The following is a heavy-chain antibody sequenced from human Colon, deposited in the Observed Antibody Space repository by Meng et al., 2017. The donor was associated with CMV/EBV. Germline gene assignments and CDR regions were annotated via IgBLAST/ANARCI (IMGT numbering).Heavy chain of an antibody. Sequence: SETLSLTCTVSGYSISSDYYWGYIRQPSGKGLEWIGSISHSGSTYYNPSLESRVTISVDTSKNQFSLKLTSVTAADTAVYYCARGYCSGANCYRGVFDIWGQGTMVTVSS. D-gene: IGHD2-15*01. V-gene: IGHV4-38-2*02. CDR3: ARGYCSGANCYRGVFDI. CDR2: ISHSGST. CDR1: GYSISSDYY. J-gene: IGHJ3*02.